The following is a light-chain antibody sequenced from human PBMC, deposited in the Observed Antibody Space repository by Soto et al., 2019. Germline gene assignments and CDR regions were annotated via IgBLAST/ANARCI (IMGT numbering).Light chain of an antibody. CDR3: QQLNDSPFS. J-gene: IGKJ2*01. CDR2: AAS. CDR1: QGNNSF. V-gene: IGKV1-9*01. Sequence: IQLTQSPSSLSASVGDRVTISCRASQGNNSFVAWYQQKSGKAPKLLIYAASTLQSGVPSRVSGRGAGTDFTLTICSRQPEDFATYYCQQLNDSPFSVGQGTKLDI.